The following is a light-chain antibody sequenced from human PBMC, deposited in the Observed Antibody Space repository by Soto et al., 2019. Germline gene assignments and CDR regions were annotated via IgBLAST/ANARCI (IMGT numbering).Light chain of an antibody. J-gene: IGKJ4*01. CDR3: QQYATSPLT. CDR2: GAL. CDR1: QTVSSRF. Sequence: IVMTQSPATLSLSPGERATLSCRAIQTVSSRFLAWYQQKPGQAPRLLIYGALSRATGIPDRFSGSGSGTDFTLTISRLEPEDFALYYCQQYATSPLTFGGGTKVDIK. V-gene: IGKV3-20*01.